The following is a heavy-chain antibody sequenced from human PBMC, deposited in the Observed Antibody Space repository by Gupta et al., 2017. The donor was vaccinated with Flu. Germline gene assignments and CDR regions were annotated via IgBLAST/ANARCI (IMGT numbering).Heavy chain of an antibody. J-gene: IGHJ4*02. D-gene: IGHD4-17*01. V-gene: IGHV3-30-3*01. CDR2: ISYDGGSI. CDR1: GFSFSVYA. Sequence: QEQLVESGGGVVQHGRSLRLSCAASGFSFSVYAMYWVRQAPGKGLEWVAVISYDGGSIDYADSVKGRFTISRDNSKNILYLQMNSLRADDTAVYYCAGYGDFASWGQGALVTVSS. CDR3: AGYGDFAS.